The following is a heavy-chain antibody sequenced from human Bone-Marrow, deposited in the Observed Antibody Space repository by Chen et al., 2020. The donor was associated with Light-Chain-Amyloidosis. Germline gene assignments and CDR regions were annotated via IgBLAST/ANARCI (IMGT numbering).Heavy chain of an antibody. J-gene: IGHJ4*02. CDR3: AKGGLDYGDYGDY. V-gene: IGHV3-23*01. D-gene: IGHD4-17*01. CDR2: ISGSGGST. CDR1: GFTFSSYA. Sequence: EVQLLESGGGLVQPGGSLRLSGAASGFTFSSYAMGWVRQAPGKGLEWVSAISGSGGSTYYADSVKGRFTISRDNSKNTLYLQMNSLRAEDTAVYYCAKGGLDYGDYGDYRGQGTLVTVSS.